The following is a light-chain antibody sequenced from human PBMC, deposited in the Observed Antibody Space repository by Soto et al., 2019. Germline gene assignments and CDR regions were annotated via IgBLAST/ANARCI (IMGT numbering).Light chain of an antibody. CDR1: SSDVGGYNY. CDR3: SSYTTSNTRQIV. V-gene: IGLV2-14*03. J-gene: IGLJ1*01. CDR2: DVS. Sequence: QSALTQPASVSGSPGQSITISCTGTSSDVGGYNYVSWYQHRPGKAPKLMFYDVSNRPSGVSNRFSGSKSGNTASLTISGLQPEDEADYYCSSYTTSNTRQIVFGTGTKLTVL.